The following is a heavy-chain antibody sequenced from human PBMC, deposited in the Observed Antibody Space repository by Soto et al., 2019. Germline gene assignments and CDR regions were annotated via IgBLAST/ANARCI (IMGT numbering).Heavy chain of an antibody. Sequence: SETLSLTCTVSGGSISSYYWSWIRQPPGKGLEWIGYIYYSGSTNYNPSLKSRVTISVDTSKNQFSLKLSPVTAADTAVYYCARAERIAAAGTYWFDPWGQGTLVTVSS. J-gene: IGHJ5*02. D-gene: IGHD6-13*01. V-gene: IGHV4-59*01. CDR3: ARAERIAAAGTYWFDP. CDR1: GGSISSYY. CDR2: IYYSGST.